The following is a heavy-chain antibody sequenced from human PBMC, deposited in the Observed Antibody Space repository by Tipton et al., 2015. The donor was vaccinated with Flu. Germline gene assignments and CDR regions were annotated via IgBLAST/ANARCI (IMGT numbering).Heavy chain of an antibody. CDR1: GFTLGRYG. CDR2: FSGSAITT. CDR3: AKVIPELVAGLDY. Sequence: GSLRLSCVVSGFTLGRYGMSWVRQAPGKGLEWVAGFSGSAITTYFADSVRGRFTISRDNFKSTLHLQMNSLRAEDTAVYYCAKVIPELVAGLDYWGQGTLVTVSS. D-gene: IGHD6-19*01. J-gene: IGHJ4*02. V-gene: IGHV3-23*01.